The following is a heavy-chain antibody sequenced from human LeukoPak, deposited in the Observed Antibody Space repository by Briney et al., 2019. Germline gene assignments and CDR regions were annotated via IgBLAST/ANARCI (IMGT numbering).Heavy chain of an antibody. Sequence: SETLSLTCTVSGGSVSSGSYYWSWIRQPPGKGLEWIGYIYYSGSTNYNPSLKNRVTISVDTSKNQFSLKLSSVTAADTAVYYCARGGGWLQLGTYYFDYWGQGTLVTVSS. CDR1: GGSVSSGSYY. V-gene: IGHV4-61*01. D-gene: IGHD5-24*01. J-gene: IGHJ4*02. CDR2: IYYSGST. CDR3: ARGGGWLQLGTYYFDY.